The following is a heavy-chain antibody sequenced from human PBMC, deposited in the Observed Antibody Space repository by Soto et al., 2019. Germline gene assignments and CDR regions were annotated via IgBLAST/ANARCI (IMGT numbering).Heavy chain of an antibody. Sequence: QVQLQESGPGLVKPSQTLSLTCTVSGGSISSGGYYWSWIRQHPGKGLEWIGYIYYSGSTYYNPSLKRRVTISVDTSKHQSSLKLSSVTAADTAVYYGARDPGEGSGSWGWFDPWGQGTLVTVSS. D-gene: IGHD3-10*01. CDR2: IYYSGST. J-gene: IGHJ5*02. V-gene: IGHV4-31*03. CDR3: ARDPGEGSGSWGWFDP. CDR1: GGSISSGGYY.